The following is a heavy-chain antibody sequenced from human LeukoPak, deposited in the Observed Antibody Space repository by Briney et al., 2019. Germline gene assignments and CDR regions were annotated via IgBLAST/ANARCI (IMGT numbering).Heavy chain of an antibody. CDR2: IFYGGSS. CDR3: AGRAARFFDY. J-gene: IGHJ4*02. Sequence: SETLSLTCTVSGDSLNSYYWSWIRQPPGEGLQWIGYIFYGGSSNYNASLRSRVAISVDTSKNQFSLKLTSVTAADTAVYYCAGRAARFFDYWGQGILVTVSS. V-gene: IGHV4-59*01. D-gene: IGHD6-25*01. CDR1: GDSLNSYY.